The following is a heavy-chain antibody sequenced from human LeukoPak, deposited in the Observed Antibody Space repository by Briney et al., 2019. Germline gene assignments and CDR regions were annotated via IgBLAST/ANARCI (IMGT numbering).Heavy chain of an antibody. D-gene: IGHD6-13*01. CDR1: GFTFSSYE. CDR2: ISYDGSNK. V-gene: IGHV3-30*18. CDR3: AKGPYSSSWYEHYFDY. Sequence: GGSLRLSCAASGFTFSSYEMNWVRQAPGKGLEWVAVISYDGSNKYYADSVRGRFTISRDNSKNTLYLQMNSLRAEDTAVYYCAKGPYSSSWYEHYFDYWGQGTLVTVSS. J-gene: IGHJ4*02.